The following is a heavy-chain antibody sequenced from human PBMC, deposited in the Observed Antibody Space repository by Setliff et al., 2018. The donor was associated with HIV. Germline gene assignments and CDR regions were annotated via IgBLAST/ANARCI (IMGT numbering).Heavy chain of an antibody. CDR1: GFTLKNYW. CDR2: INQDGSEI. D-gene: IGHD5-12*01. CDR3: ARDEGYSGYTSYD. V-gene: IGHV3-7*05. J-gene: IGHJ4*02. Sequence: SGFTLKNYWMTWVRQAPGKGLEWVANINQDGSEIYYADSVKGRFTVSRDNARNSLYLQMNSLRADDTAVYYCARDEGYSGYTSYDWGQGTLVTVSS.